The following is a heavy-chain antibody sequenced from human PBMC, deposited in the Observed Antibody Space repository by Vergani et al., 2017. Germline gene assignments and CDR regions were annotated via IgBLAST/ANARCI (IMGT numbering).Heavy chain of an antibody. CDR1: GFTVSSNY. V-gene: IGHV3-53*02. CDR2: IYSGGST. CDR3: ARSGYCAHGVCYMTYYYYMDV. Sequence: EVQLVETGGGLIQPGGSLRLSCAASGFTVSSNYMSWVRQAPGKGLERVSVIYSGGSTYYADSVKGRFTISRDNSKNTLYLQMNNLRAADTAVYYCARSGYCAHGVCYMTYYYYMDVWGKGTAVTVSS. J-gene: IGHJ6*03. D-gene: IGHD2-8*01.